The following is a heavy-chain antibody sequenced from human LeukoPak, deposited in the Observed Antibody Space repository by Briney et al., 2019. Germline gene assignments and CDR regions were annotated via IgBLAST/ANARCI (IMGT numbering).Heavy chain of an antibody. Sequence: QPGGSLRLSCGASGFAFRTYSMSWVRQAPGKGLEWVSYISSSSGSKHYADSVRGRFAISRDNAKNPLYLQMNSLRDEDTAVYYCARGRQWRGFDYWGQGALVTVSS. CDR2: ISSSSGSK. CDR3: ARGRQWRGFDY. J-gene: IGHJ4*02. V-gene: IGHV3-48*02. D-gene: IGHD6-19*01. CDR1: GFAFRTYS.